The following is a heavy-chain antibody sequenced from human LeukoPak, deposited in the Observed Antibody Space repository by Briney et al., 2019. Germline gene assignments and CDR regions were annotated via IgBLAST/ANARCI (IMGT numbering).Heavy chain of an antibody. CDR2: IKQDGSEK. CDR1: GLTISMYW. D-gene: IGHD2-2*01. J-gene: IGHJ4*02. V-gene: IGHV3-7*03. CDR3: VSRRCSITACYVASLNCFDY. Sequence: PGGSLRLPCEVSGLTISMYWLTWVRQAPGKGLEWVANIKQDGSEKNYVDSVKGRFTISRDNTKNSLYLQMNSLRDEDTAVYHCVSRRCSITACYVASLNCFDYWGQGTRVTVSS.